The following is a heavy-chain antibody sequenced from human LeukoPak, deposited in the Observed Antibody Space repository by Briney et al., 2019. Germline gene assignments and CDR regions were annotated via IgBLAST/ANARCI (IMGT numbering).Heavy chain of an antibody. CDR2: IAYDGSRA. D-gene: IGHD1-14*01. CDR1: GFTFDGYG. CDR3: TRYNNDHFDY. Sequence: GGSLRLSCAGSGFTFDGYGMHWFRQTPGKGLEWVAVIAYDGSRAFYADSVKGRFTISRDNSKNTMSVQMDDLGAEDTAVYYCTRYNNDHFDYWGQGILVTVSS. J-gene: IGHJ4*02. V-gene: IGHV3-33*01.